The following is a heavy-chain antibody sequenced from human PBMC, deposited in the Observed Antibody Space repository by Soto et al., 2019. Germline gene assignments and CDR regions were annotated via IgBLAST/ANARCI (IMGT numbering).Heavy chain of an antibody. CDR1: GFTFSSYG. Sequence: GWSLRLSCAASGFTFSSYGMHWVRQAPGKGLEWVAVISYDGSNKYYADSVKGRFTISRDNSKNTLYLQMNSLRAEDTAVYYCAKVWTSDYDFWSGYYLPYYYYYYGMDVWGQGTTVTVSS. CDR3: AKVWTSDYDFWSGYYLPYYYYYYGMDV. J-gene: IGHJ6*02. D-gene: IGHD3-3*01. V-gene: IGHV3-30*18. CDR2: ISYDGSNK.